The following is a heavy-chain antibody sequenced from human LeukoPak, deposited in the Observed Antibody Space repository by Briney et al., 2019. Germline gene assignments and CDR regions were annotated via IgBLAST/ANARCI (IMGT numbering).Heavy chain of an antibody. CDR2: FDPEDGET. CDR1: GYTLTELS. CDR3: ATARYSYGSDAFDI. J-gene: IGHJ3*02. D-gene: IGHD5-18*01. V-gene: IGHV1-24*01. Sequence: ASVKVSCKVSGYTLTELSMHWVRQAPGKGLEWMGGFDPEDGETIYAQKFQGRGTMTEDTSTDTAYMELSSLRSEDTAVYYCATARYSYGSDAFDIWGQGTMVTVSS.